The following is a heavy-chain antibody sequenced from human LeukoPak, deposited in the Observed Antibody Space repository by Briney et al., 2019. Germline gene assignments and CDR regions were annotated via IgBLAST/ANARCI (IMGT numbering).Heavy chain of an antibody. V-gene: IGHV4-59*01. CDR2: IYYSGST. Sequence: PSGTLSLTCTVSGGSISSYYWSWIRQPPGKGLEWIGYIYYSGSTNYNPSLKSRVTISVDTSKNQFSLKLSSVTAADTAVYYCARGGYGDTFDYWGQGTLVTVSS. CDR1: GGSISSYY. CDR3: ARGGYGDTFDY. J-gene: IGHJ4*02. D-gene: IGHD4-17*01.